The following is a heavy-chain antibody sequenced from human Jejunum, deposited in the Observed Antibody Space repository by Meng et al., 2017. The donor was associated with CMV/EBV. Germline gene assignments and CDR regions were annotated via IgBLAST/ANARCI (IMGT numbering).Heavy chain of an antibody. CDR1: YG. Sequence: YGVSWGRQAPGQGLEWMGWINTYSGDTKHAQKLQGRVTMTSDTSATAAYMELGSLTSDDTAVYYCARFDIFGADTSPPYNHGLDVWGQGTTVTVSS. V-gene: IGHV1-18*01. D-gene: IGHD3-3*02. CDR2: INTYSGDT. CDR3: ARFDIFGADTSPPYNHGLDV. J-gene: IGHJ6*02.